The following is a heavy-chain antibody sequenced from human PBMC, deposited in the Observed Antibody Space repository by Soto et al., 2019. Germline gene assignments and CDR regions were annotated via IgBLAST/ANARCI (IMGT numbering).Heavy chain of an antibody. J-gene: IGHJ5*02. D-gene: IGHD6-13*01. CDR1: GGSINSGAYY. CDR2: ISYTGRT. CDR3: ARVSATGTRWIDP. V-gene: IGHV4-31*03. Sequence: QVQLQESGPGLVKPSQTLSLTCSVSGGSINSGAYYWGWIRQHPGKGVEWIGYISYTGRTYSNPSLQSRVTLALDMSESQFSLKLTSVTAADTAVYFCARVSATGTRWIDPWGQGTLVTVSP.